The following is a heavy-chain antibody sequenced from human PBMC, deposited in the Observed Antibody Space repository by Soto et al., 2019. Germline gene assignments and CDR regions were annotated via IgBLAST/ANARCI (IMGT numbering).Heavy chain of an antibody. Sequence: SGPTLVNPTQTLTLTWIFSGFSLSTSGMCVSWIRQPPGKALEWLARIDWDDDKYYSTSLKTRLTISKDTSKNQVVLTMTNMDPVDTATYYCARIAVAGFYNWFDPWGQGTLVTVSS. V-gene: IGHV2-70*11. CDR1: GFSLSTSGMC. J-gene: IGHJ5*02. D-gene: IGHD6-19*01. CDR3: ARIAVAGFYNWFDP. CDR2: IDWDDDK.